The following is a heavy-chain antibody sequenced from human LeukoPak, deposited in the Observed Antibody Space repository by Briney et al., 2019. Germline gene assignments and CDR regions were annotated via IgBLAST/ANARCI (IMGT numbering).Heavy chain of an antibody. Sequence: SETLSLTCTVSGGSISSYYWSWIRQPPGKGLEWIGYIYYSGSTNYNPSLKSRVTISVDTSKNQFSLKLSSVTAADTAVYYCARHKGYGDYIDYWGQGTLVTVSS. CDR1: GGSISSYY. V-gene: IGHV4-59*08. D-gene: IGHD4-17*01. J-gene: IGHJ4*02. CDR2: IYYSGST. CDR3: ARHKGYGDYIDY.